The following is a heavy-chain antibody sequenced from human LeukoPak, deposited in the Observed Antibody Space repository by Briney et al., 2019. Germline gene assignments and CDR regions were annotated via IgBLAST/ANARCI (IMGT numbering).Heavy chain of an antibody. V-gene: IGHV1-18*01. CDR2: ISAYNANT. CDR1: GYTFTSYG. Sequence: ASVKVSCTASGYTFTSYGISWMRPAPGQGLDWMRWISAYNANTNCAQKLQGRVTMTTDTSTSTAYMELRSLRSDDTAVYYCARDPLLNYDSSGYYLYYFDYWGQGTLVTVSS. J-gene: IGHJ4*02. D-gene: IGHD3-22*01. CDR3: ARDPLLNYDSSGYYLYYFDY.